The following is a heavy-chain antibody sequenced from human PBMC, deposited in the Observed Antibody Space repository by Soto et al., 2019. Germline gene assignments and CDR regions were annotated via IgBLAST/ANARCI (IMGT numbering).Heavy chain of an antibody. D-gene: IGHD2-2*01. Sequence: QVQLQESGPGLVKPSQTLSLTCTVSGGSISSGGYYWSWIRQHPGKGLEWIGYMYYSGSTYYNPSLKSRVTISVDTSKNQFSLKLSSVTAADTAVYYCPIGSTSLGMDVWGQGTTVTVSS. J-gene: IGHJ6*02. CDR1: GGSISSGGYY. CDR3: PIGSTSLGMDV. V-gene: IGHV4-31*03. CDR2: MYYSGST.